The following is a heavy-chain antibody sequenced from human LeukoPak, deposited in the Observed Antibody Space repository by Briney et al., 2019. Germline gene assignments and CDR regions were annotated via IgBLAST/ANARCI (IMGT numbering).Heavy chain of an antibody. J-gene: IGHJ4*02. Sequence: SETLSLTCTVSSGSISTYYWSWIRQPPGKGLEWIGYIYYSGSTNYNPSLMSRLTISVDTSKNQFSLKLSSVTAADTAVYYCARLIAVAGTYRGHFDYWGQGALVTVSS. V-gene: IGHV4-59*08. D-gene: IGHD6-19*01. CDR3: ARLIAVAGTYRGHFDY. CDR2: IYYSGST. CDR1: SGSISTYY.